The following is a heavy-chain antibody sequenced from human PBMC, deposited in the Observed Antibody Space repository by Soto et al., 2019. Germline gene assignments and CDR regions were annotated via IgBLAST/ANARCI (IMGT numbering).Heavy chain of an antibody. J-gene: IGHJ4*02. D-gene: IGHD4-4*01. CDR2: ISNSGST. V-gene: IGHV4-31*03. CDR3: ARAVYSNHVY. Sequence: QVQLQESGPGLVKPSQTLSLTCTVSGASISSGSYYWSWIRQLPGKGLEWIGYISNSGSTYYNPSLKSRVTISVDTSKNRFSLRVSSVTAADTAVYYCARAVYSNHVYWGQGTLVTVSS. CDR1: GASISSGSYY.